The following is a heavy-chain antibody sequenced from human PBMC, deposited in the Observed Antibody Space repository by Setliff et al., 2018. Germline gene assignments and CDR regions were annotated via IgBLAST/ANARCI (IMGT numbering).Heavy chain of an antibody. D-gene: IGHD3-22*01. V-gene: IGHV3-11*01. CDR2: ISSSGSTI. Sequence: SGGSLRLSCAASGFTFSDYYMSWIRQAPGKGLEWVSYISSSGSTIYYADSVKGRFTISRDNAKNSLYLQMNSLRAEDTAVYYCARDGAGWYYYDSSGYYRYYFDYWGQGTLVTVSS. J-gene: IGHJ4*02. CDR1: GFTFSDYY. CDR3: ARDGAGWYYYDSSGYYRYYFDY.